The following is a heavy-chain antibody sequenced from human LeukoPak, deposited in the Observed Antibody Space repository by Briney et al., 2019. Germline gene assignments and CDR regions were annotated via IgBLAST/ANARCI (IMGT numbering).Heavy chain of an antibody. CDR2: IYTSGNT. J-gene: IGHJ3*02. V-gene: IGHV4-61*09. CDR1: GGSISSGRYY. D-gene: IGHD2-15*01. Sequence: SETLSLTCTVAGGSISSGRYYWSWLRQPAGKGLEWIGHIYTSGNTHYNPSPKPRVTISVEKSKNQFSLKLSYVTAGDEAVYYCASRYCSGGSCYSDRGAFDIWGQGTMVTVSS. CDR3: ASRYCSGGSCYSDRGAFDI.